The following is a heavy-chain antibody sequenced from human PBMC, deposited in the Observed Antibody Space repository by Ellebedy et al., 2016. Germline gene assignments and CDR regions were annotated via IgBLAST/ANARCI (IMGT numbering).Heavy chain of an antibody. CDR3: ARIVGATKLLYAFDI. J-gene: IGHJ3*02. V-gene: IGHV4-39*07. Sequence: SETLSLTCTVSGGSISSSSYYWGWIRQPPGKGLEWIGSIYYSGSTNYNPSLKSRVTISVDTSRNQFSLKLSSVTAADTAVYYCARIVGATKLLYAFDIWGQGTMVTVSS. CDR1: GGSISSSSYY. D-gene: IGHD1-26*01. CDR2: IYYSGST.